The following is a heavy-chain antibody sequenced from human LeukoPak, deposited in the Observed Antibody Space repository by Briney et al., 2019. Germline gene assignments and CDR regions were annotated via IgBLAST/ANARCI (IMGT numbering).Heavy chain of an antibody. Sequence: GESLKISCKGSGSSLANYWIAWVRQMPGKGLEWIGFVYPGDSDASNSPSFQRQVTLSADKSINTAYLQWSSLRASDTAMYYCARPLVSITMIVVVITTSPGNEAEYFQHWGRAPWSPSPQ. CDR3: ARPLVSITMIVVVITTSPGNEAEYFQH. D-gene: IGHD3-22*01. J-gene: IGHJ1*01. CDR2: VYPGDSDA. CDR1: GSSLANYW. V-gene: IGHV5-51*01.